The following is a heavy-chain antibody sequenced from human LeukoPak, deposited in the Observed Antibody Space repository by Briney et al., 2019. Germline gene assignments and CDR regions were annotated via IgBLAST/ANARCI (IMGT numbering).Heavy chain of an antibody. Sequence: SETLSLTCAVYGGSFSGYYWSWIRQPPGKGQEWIGEINHSGSTNYNPSLKSRVTKSVDTSKNQFSLKLSSVTAADTAVYYCARGESSSWSPYYYYYGMDVWGKGTTVTVSS. V-gene: IGHV4-34*01. J-gene: IGHJ6*04. CDR2: INHSGST. CDR3: ARGESSSWSPYYYYYGMDV. D-gene: IGHD6-13*01. CDR1: GGSFSGYY.